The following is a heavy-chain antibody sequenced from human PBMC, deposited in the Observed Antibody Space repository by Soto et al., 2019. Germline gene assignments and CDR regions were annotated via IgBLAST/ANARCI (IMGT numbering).Heavy chain of an antibody. CDR3: ARDHCTNGVCQIFDY. V-gene: IGHV1-3*01. CDR1: GYTFTSYA. CDR2: INAGNGNT. J-gene: IGHJ4*02. D-gene: IGHD2-8*01. Sequence: ASVKVSCKASGYTFTSYAMHWVRQAPGQRLEWMGWINAGNGNTKYSQKFQGRVTITRDTSASTAYMELSSLRSEDTAVYYCARDHCTNGVCQIFDYWGPGTLVTVSS.